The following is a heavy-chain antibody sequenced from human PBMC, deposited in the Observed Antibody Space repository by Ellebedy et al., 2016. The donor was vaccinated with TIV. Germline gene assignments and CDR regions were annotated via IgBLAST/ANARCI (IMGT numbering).Heavy chain of an antibody. Sequence: MPSETLSLTCAVYGGSFSGYSFSWIPPPPGKVLEWIGEINHSGSTNYNPSLKSRVTISVDTSKNQFSLKLSSVTAADTAVYYCASTKWEGRVWINFDYWGQGTLVTVSS. CDR2: INHSGST. J-gene: IGHJ4*02. CDR1: GGSFSGYS. V-gene: IGHV4-34*01. D-gene: IGHD1-26*01. CDR3: ASTKWEGRVWINFDY.